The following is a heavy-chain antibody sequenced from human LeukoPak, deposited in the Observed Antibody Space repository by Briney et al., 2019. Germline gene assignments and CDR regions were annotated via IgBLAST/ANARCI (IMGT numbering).Heavy chain of an antibody. J-gene: IGHJ4*02. Sequence: ASVKVSCKASGYTFTGYYMHWVRQATGQGLEWMGWMNPNSGNTDYAQKFQGRVTMTRSTSINTAYMELSSLGSEDTAVYYCARPRENSGYYQYYFDYWGQGTLVTVSS. CDR3: ARPRENSGYYQYYFDY. CDR2: MNPNSGNT. CDR1: GYTFTGYY. D-gene: IGHD3-22*01. V-gene: IGHV1-8*02.